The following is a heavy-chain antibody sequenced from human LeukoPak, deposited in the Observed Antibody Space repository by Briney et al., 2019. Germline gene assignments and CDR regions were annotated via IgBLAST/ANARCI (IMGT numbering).Heavy chain of an antibody. CDR2: MNPNSGNS. CDR1: GYTFTRND. CDR3: ARDFAPLTAFDI. D-gene: IGHD2/OR15-2a*01. V-gene: IGHV1-8*03. Sequence: ASVKVSCKTSGYTFTRNDINWVRQATGQGLEWMGWMNPNSGNSGYAQKFQGRVTITRDNSISTAHMELNSLTSEDTAVYYCARDFAPLTAFDIWGQGTMVTVSS. J-gene: IGHJ3*02.